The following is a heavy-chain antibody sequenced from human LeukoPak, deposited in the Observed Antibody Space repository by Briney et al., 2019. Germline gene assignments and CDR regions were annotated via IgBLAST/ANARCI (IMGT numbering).Heavy chain of an antibody. CDR1: GFTFSSYA. CDR3: AKASSVHRYYFDY. CDR2: ISGSGGST. J-gene: IGHJ4*02. V-gene: IGHV3-23*01. Sequence: GGSLRLSCAASGFTFSSYAMSWVRQAPGKGLEWVSAISGSGGSTYYADSVKGRFTISRDNSKDTLYLQMNSLRAEDTAVYYCAKASSVHRYYFDYWGQGTLVTVSS. D-gene: IGHD6-6*01.